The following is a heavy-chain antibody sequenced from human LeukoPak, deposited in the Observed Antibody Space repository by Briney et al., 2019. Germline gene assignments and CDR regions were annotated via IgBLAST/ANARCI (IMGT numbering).Heavy chain of an antibody. V-gene: IGHV4-34*01. CDR3: ARARTTVTTPPHLDY. J-gene: IGHJ4*02. D-gene: IGHD4-17*01. CDR2: INHSGST. CDR1: GGSFSGYC. Sequence: SETLSLTSALYGGSFSGYCWSWIRQPPGKGLEWIGEINHSGSTNYNPSLKSRVTISVDTSKNQFSLKLSSVTAADTAVYYCARARTTVTTPPHLDYWGQGTLVTVSS.